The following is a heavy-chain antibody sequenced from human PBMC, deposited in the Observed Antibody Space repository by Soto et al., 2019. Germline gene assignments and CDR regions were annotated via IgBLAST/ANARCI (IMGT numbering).Heavy chain of an antibody. CDR1: GGSFSGYY. Sequence: QVQLQQWGAGLLKPSETLSLTCAVYGGSFSGYYWSWIRQPPGKGLEWNGEINHSGSTNYNPSLKGRVTISVETSKNQFSLKLSSVTAADTAVYYCARGRGAAAGPYFDYWGQGTLVTVSS. J-gene: IGHJ4*02. CDR2: INHSGST. CDR3: ARGRGAAAGPYFDY. D-gene: IGHD6-13*01. V-gene: IGHV4-34*01.